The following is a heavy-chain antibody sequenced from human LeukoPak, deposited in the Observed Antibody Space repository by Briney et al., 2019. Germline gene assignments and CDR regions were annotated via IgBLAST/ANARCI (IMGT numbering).Heavy chain of an antibody. Sequence: PGGSLRLSCAASGFTVSSNYMSWVRQAPGKGLEWVSVIYSGGSTYYADSVKGRFTISRDNSKNTLYLQMNSLRAEDTAVYYCAKVSGKSVVTPDYWGQGTLVTVSS. J-gene: IGHJ4*02. V-gene: IGHV3-53*01. CDR1: GFTVSSNY. D-gene: IGHD4-23*01. CDR2: IYSGGST. CDR3: AKVSGKSVVTPDY.